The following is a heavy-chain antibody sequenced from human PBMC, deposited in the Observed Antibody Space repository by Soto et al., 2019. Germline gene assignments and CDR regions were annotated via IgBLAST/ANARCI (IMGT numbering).Heavy chain of an antibody. CDR2: IGTAGEP. D-gene: IGHD4-17*01. CDR1: GFTFSRYD. Sequence: LRLSCAASGFTFSRYDMHWVRQTAEKSLEWVSGIGTAGEPFYLGSVKGRFTISRENAKSSLFLQMNSLRAGDTAVYYCAREGRSLGAFDVWGQGTMVTV. V-gene: IGHV3-13*05. J-gene: IGHJ3*01. CDR3: AREGRSLGAFDV.